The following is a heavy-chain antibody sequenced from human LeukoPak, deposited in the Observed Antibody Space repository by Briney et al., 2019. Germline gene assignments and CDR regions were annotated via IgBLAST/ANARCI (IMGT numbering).Heavy chain of an antibody. V-gene: IGHV3-9*01. CDR2: ISWNSGSI. D-gene: IGHD1-26*01. CDR1: GFTVSSNY. CDR3: AKDGNSGSYYYKTYYGMDV. J-gene: IGHJ6*02. Sequence: GGSLRLSCAASGFTVSSNYMSWVRQAPGKGLEWVSGISWNSGSIGYADSVKGRFTISRDNAKNSLYLQMNSLRAEDTALYYCAKDGNSGSYYYKTYYGMDVWGQGTTVTVSS.